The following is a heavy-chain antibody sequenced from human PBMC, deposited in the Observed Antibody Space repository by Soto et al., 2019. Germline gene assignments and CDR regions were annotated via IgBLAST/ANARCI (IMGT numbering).Heavy chain of an antibody. CDR3: ARDDVPLRPGRFDI. V-gene: IGHV1-69*12. CDR2: IIPIFGTA. CDR1: GGTFSSYA. D-gene: IGHD3-3*01. J-gene: IGHJ3*02. Sequence: QVQLVQSGAEVKKPGSSVKVSCKASGGTFSSYAISWVRQAPGQGLEWMGGIIPIFGTANYAQKFQGRVTITADESTSTAYMGLSSLRSEDTAVYYCARDDVPLRPGRFDIWGQGTMVTVSS.